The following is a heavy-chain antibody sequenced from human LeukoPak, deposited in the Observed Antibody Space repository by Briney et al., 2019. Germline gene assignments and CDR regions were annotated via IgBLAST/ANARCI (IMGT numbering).Heavy chain of an antibody. CDR1: GGSISSYY. CDR2: IYYSGST. Sequence: SETLSLTCTVSGGSISSYYWSWIRQPPGKGLEWIGYIYYSGSTNYNPSLKSRVTRSVDTSKNQFSLKLSSVTAADTAVYYCARAVRGVIGYYFDYWGQGTLVTVFS. CDR3: ARAVRGVIGYYFDY. D-gene: IGHD3-10*02. J-gene: IGHJ4*02. V-gene: IGHV4-59*01.